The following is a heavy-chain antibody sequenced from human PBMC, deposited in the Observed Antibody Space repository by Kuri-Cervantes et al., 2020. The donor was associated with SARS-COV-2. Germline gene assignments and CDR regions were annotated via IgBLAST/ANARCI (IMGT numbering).Heavy chain of an antibody. J-gene: IGHJ6*02. CDR3: AKGSYCSSTSCPYGMDV. CDR2: ISYDGSNK. V-gene: IGHV3-30*18. Sequence: LTCAASGFTFSSYGMHWVRQAPGKGLEWVAVISYDGSNKYYADSVKGRFTISRDNSKNTLYLQMNSLRAEDTAVYYCAKGSYCSSTSCPYGMDVWGQGTTVTVSS. CDR1: GFTFSSYG. D-gene: IGHD2-2*01.